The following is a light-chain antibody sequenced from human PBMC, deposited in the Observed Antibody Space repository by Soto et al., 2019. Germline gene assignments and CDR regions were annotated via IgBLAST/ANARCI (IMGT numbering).Light chain of an antibody. Sequence: EIVLTQSPGTLSLSPGERATLSCRASQSVSSSYLAWYQQKPGQAPRLLIYGASSRATGIPDRFSGSGSGTDFTLTISRLEPADFAVYYCQQRYTFGQGTKLEIK. CDR2: GAS. CDR1: QSVSSSY. V-gene: IGKV3-20*01. CDR3: QQRYT. J-gene: IGKJ2*01.